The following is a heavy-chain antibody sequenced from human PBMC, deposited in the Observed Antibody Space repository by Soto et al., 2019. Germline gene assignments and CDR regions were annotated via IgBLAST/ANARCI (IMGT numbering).Heavy chain of an antibody. D-gene: IGHD2-21*02. CDR1: GFTFTSSA. CDR3: AAVPACGGDCYFDY. V-gene: IGHV1-58*02. CDR2: IVVGSGNT. Sequence: ASVKVSCKAYGFTFTSSAMQWVRQARGQRLEWIGWIVVGSGNTNYEQKFQERVTITRDMSTSTAYMELSSRGSEDTAVYYCAAVPACGGDCYFDYWGQGTLVTVSS. J-gene: IGHJ4*02.